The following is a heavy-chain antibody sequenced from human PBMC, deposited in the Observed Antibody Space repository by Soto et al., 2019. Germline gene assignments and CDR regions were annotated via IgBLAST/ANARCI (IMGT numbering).Heavy chain of an antibody. Sequence: PSATLSLTGTVSGGYISSRSYFWGWIRQPPGTGLVWIGSIYYRGSTYYNPSLKSRVTISVDTSKNQFSLKLSSVTAADTAVYHCARHGGGDYYDSSGYLGAFDIWGQGTMVTVSS. J-gene: IGHJ3*02. D-gene: IGHD3-22*01. CDR1: GGYISSRSYF. V-gene: IGHV4-39*01. CDR2: IYYRGST. CDR3: ARHGGGDYYDSSGYLGAFDI.